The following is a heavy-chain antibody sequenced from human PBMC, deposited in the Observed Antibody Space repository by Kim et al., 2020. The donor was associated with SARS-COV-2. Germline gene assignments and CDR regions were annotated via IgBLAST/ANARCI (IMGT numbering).Heavy chain of an antibody. J-gene: IGHJ4*02. V-gene: IGHV3-30*04. CDR1: GFTFSAHA. D-gene: IGHD3-10*01. Sequence: RGSLRLSCAASGFTFSAHALHWVRQAPGKGLEWVAHIAYDGSHISYPDSVKGRFIISRDDTKSTLYLQMNSLRPEDTAVYYCLAEIGSRSFDHWGQGTLVTVSS. CDR2: IAYDGSHI. CDR3: LAEIGSRSFDH.